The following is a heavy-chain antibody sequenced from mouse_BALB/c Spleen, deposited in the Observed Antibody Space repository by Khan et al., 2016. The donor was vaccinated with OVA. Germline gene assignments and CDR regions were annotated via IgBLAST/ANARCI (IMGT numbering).Heavy chain of an antibody. Sequence: EVQGVESGGDLVKPGGSLKLSCAASGFTFSTYGMSWVRQSPDKRLEWVATISTGGSYTYYPDSVKGRFTISRDNAKNTLYLQMNSLKSEDTAMYYCSRLAYYYNSEGFAYWGRGTLVTVSA. J-gene: IGHJ3*01. D-gene: IGHD1-1*02. CDR1: GFTFSTYG. CDR2: ISTGGSYT. CDR3: SRLAYYYNSEGFAY. V-gene: IGHV5-6*01.